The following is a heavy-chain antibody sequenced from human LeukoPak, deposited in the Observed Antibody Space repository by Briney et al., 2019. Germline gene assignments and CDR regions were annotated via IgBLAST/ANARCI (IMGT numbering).Heavy chain of an antibody. J-gene: IGHJ6*03. V-gene: IGHV3-21*01. CDR3: ARSSSGYLDV. D-gene: IGHD1-26*01. CDR1: GFTFSSYS. CDR2: ISSSSRSYI. Sequence: GGSLRLSCAASGFTFSSYSMNWVRQAPGKGLEWVSSISSSSRSYIYYADSVKGRFTISRDNAKNSLYLQMNSLRAEDTAVYYCARSSSGYLDVWGKGTTVTVSS.